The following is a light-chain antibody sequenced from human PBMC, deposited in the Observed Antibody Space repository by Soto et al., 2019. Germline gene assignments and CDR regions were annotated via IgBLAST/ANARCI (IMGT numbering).Light chain of an antibody. CDR3: QQYYTTPPT. CDR2: WAS. J-gene: IGKJ1*01. CDR1: QSVLFSINQKNY. V-gene: IGKV4-1*01. Sequence: DIVLTQSPDSVAVSLGERATINCKSSQSVLFSINQKNYLAWYHQKPGQPPKLLIYWASIRESGVPTRFSGSGSGTNFTLTISSLQAEDAAVYYCQQYYTTPPTFGLGTKVDSK.